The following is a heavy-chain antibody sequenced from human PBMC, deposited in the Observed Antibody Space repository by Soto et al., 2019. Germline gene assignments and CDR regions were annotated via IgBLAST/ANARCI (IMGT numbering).Heavy chain of an antibody. D-gene: IGHD1-20*01. J-gene: IGHJ3*02. Sequence: ASVKVSCKASGGTFSSYAISWVRQAPGQGLEWMGGIIPIFGTANYAQKFQGRVTITADESTSTAYMELSSLRSEDTAVYYCASNSDGRHDAFDIWGQGTMVTVSS. CDR1: GGTFSSYA. CDR3: ASNSDGRHDAFDI. CDR2: IIPIFGTA. V-gene: IGHV1-69*13.